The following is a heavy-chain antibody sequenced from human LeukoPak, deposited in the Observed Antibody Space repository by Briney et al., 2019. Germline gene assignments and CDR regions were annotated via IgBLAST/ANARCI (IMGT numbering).Heavy chain of an antibody. CDR3: ARLPVKSSLYRSGD. V-gene: IGHV4-4*02. CDR2: IYHRGHT. CDR1: GGSLSSTNW. J-gene: IGHJ4*02. D-gene: IGHD3-10*01. Sequence: KPSGTLSLTCGVSGGSLSSTNWWTWVRQPPGKGLEWIVEIYHRGHTNYNPSLKSRVTISLDKPKNQFSLNLSSVTAADTAVYYCARLPVKSSLYRSGDWGQGTLVTVSS.